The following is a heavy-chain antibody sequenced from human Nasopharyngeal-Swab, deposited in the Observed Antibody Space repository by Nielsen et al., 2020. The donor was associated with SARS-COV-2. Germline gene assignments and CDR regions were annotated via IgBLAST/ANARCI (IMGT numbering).Heavy chain of an antibody. CDR1: GFTFSSYG. V-gene: IGHV3-33*01. J-gene: IGHJ6*02. CDR3: ARDIVPAAINYYYAMDV. D-gene: IGHD2-2*01. Sequence: LSLTCAASGFTFSSYGMHWVRQAPGKGLEWVAVIWYDGSNKYYADSVKGRFTISRDNSKNTLYLQMNSLRAEDTAVYYCARDIVPAAINYYYAMDVWGQGTTVTVSS. CDR2: IWYDGSNK.